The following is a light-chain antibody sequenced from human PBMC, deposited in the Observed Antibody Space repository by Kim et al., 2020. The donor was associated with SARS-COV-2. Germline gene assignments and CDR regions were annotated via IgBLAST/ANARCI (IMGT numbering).Light chain of an antibody. V-gene: IGLV3-1*01. Sequence: SYELTQPPSVSVSPGQTARITCSGDKLGEKSVCWYQQRPGQSPILVIYEDIKRPSGIPERFFGSNSGNTATLTIGGTQARDEADYYCQAWDSSTAVFGGG. CDR2: EDI. CDR3: QAWDSSTAV. CDR1: KLGEKS. J-gene: IGLJ3*02.